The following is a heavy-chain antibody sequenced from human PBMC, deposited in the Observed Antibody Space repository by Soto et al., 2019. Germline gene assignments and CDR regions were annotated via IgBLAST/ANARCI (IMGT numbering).Heavy chain of an antibody. J-gene: IGHJ4*02. CDR2: ISAYIGNT. D-gene: IGHD1-26*01. CDR3: ARDGLLVVATQGAFDY. V-gene: IGHV1-18*01. Sequence: QVQLVQSGAEVKKPGASVKVSCKASGYTFTSYGISWVRQAPGQGLEWMGWISAYIGNTNYAQKLQGRVPMSTDTSPSTAYMELRSLSSDDTAVYYCARDGLLVVATQGAFDYWGRGILVTVSS. CDR1: GYTFTSYG.